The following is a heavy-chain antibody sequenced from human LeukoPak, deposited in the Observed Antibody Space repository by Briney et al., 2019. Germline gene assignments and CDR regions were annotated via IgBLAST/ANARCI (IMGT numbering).Heavy chain of an antibody. CDR2: ISGSGGST. CDR1: GFTFSSYA. J-gene: IGHJ4*02. V-gene: IGHV3-23*01. D-gene: IGHD3-9*01. Sequence: GGSLRLSCAASGFTFSSYAMSWVRQAPGKGLEWVSAISGSGGSTYYADSVKGRFTISRDNSKNTLYLQMNSLRAEDTAVYYCARDPRLRYFDWLPYYFDYWGQGTLVTVSS. CDR3: ARDPRLRYFDWLPYYFDY.